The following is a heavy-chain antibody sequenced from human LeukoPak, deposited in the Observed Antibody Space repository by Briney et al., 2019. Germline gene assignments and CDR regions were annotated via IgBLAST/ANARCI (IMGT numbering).Heavy chain of an antibody. Sequence: GESLKISCKGSGYSFTSYWIGWVRQTPGKGLEWMGIIYPGDSDTRYSPSFQGQVTISADKSISTAYLQWSSLKASDTAMYYCARCYDRSGYYYGQINYFDYWGQGTLVTVSS. CDR3: ARCYDRSGYYYGQINYFDY. CDR1: GYSFTSYW. J-gene: IGHJ4*02. D-gene: IGHD3-22*01. V-gene: IGHV5-51*01. CDR2: IYPGDSDT.